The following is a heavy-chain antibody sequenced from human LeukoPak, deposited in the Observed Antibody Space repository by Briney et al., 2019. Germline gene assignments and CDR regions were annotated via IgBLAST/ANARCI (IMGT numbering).Heavy chain of an antibody. V-gene: IGHV1-2*02. J-gene: IGHJ4*02. Sequence: ASVKVSCKASGYTFTDYFIHWVRQAPGQGLEWMAWINPNSGGTYYAQNFHDRITLTRDTSISTAYMELSRLRSDDTAIYYCARANALYCSSTSCLFDYWGQGTLVTVSS. CDR2: INPNSGGT. D-gene: IGHD2-2*01. CDR3: ARANALYCSSTSCLFDY. CDR1: GYTFTDYF.